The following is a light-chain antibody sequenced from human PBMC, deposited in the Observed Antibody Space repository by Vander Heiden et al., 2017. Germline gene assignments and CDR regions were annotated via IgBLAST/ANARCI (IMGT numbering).Light chain of an antibody. V-gene: IGLV3-25*03. Sequence: SYELTQPPSVSLSPGQTARITCSGDALADQHVHWYQQKPGQAPVLVIYKDTERPSGIPERFSVSGSGTKATLTISGVQAEDEADYYCQSADSSGTSFVFGTGTKVTVL. CDR3: QSADSSGTSFV. CDR1: ALADQH. J-gene: IGLJ1*01. CDR2: KDT.